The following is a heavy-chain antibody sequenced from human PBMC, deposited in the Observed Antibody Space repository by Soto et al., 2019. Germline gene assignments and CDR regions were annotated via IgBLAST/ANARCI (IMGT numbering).Heavy chain of an antibody. D-gene: IGHD4-4*01. Sequence: PGGSLRLSCAASGFTFINAWMNWVRQAQGKGLEWVGRIKSKTDGGTTDYAAPVKGRFTISRDDSKNTLYLQMNSLKTEDTAVYYCTTVPMTTVTNYYYYGMDVWGQGTTVTVSS. CDR3: TTVPMTTVTNYYYYGMDV. J-gene: IGHJ6*02. CDR2: IKSKTDGGTT. CDR1: GFTFINAW. V-gene: IGHV3-15*07.